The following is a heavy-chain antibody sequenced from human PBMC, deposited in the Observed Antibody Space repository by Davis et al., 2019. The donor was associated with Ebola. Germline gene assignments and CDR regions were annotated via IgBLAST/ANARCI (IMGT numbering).Heavy chain of an antibody. Sequence: MPSETLSLTCTVSGGAISPYRWSWIRQPPGKGLEWIGSIYYTGSTNYNPSLKRRATISVDTSKNQFSLKLTSMTAADTAVYYCARDHLGFNYWGQGTLVIAS. J-gene: IGHJ4*02. CDR2: IYYTGST. CDR3: ARDHLGFNY. CDR1: GGAISPYR. V-gene: IGHV4-59*01.